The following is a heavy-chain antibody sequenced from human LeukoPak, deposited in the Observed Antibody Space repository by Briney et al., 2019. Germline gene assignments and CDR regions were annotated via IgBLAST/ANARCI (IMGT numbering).Heavy chain of an antibody. V-gene: IGHV4-34*01. J-gene: IGHJ4*02. Sequence: PSETLSLTCVVYGGSFSDYCWSWIRQPPGKGLEWIGEINHSGGTNYNSSLKSRVTISVDTSKNQFSLKLSSVTAADTAVYYCARGEMAARQGGINWGQGTLVTVSS. CDR1: GGSFSDYC. CDR3: ARGEMAARQGGIN. CDR2: INHSGGT. D-gene: IGHD1-26*01.